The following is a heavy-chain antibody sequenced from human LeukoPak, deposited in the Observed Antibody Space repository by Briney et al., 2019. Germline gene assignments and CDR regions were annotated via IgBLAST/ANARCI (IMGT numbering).Heavy chain of an antibody. J-gene: IGHJ4*02. D-gene: IGHD6-19*01. Sequence: ASVKVSCKASGGTFSSYAISWVRQAPGQGLEWMGRIIPIFGIANYAQKFQGRVTITADESTSTAYMELSSLRSEDTAVYYCARVTTTVAGPGWYFDYWGQGTLVTVSS. CDR3: ARVTTTVAGPGWYFDY. V-gene: IGHV1-69*15. CDR2: IIPIFGIA. CDR1: GGTFSSYA.